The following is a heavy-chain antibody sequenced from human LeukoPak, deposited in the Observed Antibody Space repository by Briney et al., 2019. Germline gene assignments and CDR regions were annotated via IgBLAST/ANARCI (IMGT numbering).Heavy chain of an antibody. CDR3: ANLRGIAAVDY. CDR2: IGTAGDP. Sequence: PGGSLRLSCAASGFTFSSYDMHWVRQATGKGLEWVSTIGTAGDPYYPGSVKGRFTISRENAKNSLYLQMSGLRAGDTAVYYCANLRGIAAVDYWGQGTLVTVSS. D-gene: IGHD6-13*01. V-gene: IGHV3-13*05. J-gene: IGHJ4*02. CDR1: GFTFSSYD.